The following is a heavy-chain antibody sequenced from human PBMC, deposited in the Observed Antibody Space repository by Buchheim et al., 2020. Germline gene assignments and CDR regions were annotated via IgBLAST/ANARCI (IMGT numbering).Heavy chain of an antibody. CDR2: ISYDGSNK. J-gene: IGHJ4*02. D-gene: IGHD3-22*01. CDR3: ARDRYYDSCCYHEPNY. Sequence: QVQLVESGGGVVQPGRSLRLSCAASGFTFSSYAMHWVRQAPGKGLEWVAVISYDGSNKYYADSVKGRFTISRDNSKNTLYLQMNSLRAEDTAVYYCARDRYYDSCCYHEPNYWGQGTL. CDR1: GFTFSSYA. V-gene: IGHV3-30-3*01.